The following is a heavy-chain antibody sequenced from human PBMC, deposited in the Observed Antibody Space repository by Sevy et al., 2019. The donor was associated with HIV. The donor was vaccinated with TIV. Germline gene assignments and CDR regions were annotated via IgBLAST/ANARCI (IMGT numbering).Heavy chain of an antibody. Sequence: GGSLRLSCAASGFAFSSHAMHWVRQAPGKGLEWVAVISYEGTETFYAASVEGRFTISRDNSKNMLSLQINSLGPEDTAVYYCARDGGYSIKWYPLYWGHGTLVTVSS. J-gene: IGHJ4*01. CDR3: ARDGGYSIKWYPLY. CDR2: ISYEGTET. V-gene: IGHV3-30-3*01. CDR1: GFAFSSHA. D-gene: IGHD6-13*01.